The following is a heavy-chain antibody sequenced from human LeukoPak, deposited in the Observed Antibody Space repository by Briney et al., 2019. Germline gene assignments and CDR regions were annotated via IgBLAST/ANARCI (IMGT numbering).Heavy chain of an antibody. CDR2: SRNRADSYTT. CDR1: GFRFSDYH. D-gene: IGHD3-10*01. CDR3: AIDLSGIRDNY. V-gene: IGHV3-72*01. J-gene: IGHJ4*02. Sequence: GGSLRLSCAASGFRFSDYHMDWVRQAPGKGLDWVGRSRNRADSYTTDYAASVRGRFTISRDDSKNSMYLQMNSLKTEDTAAYYCAIDLSGIRDNYWGQGTLVTVSS.